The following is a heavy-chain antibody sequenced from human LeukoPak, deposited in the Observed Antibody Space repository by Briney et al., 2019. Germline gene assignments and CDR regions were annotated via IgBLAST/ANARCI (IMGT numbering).Heavy chain of an antibody. V-gene: IGHV1-46*01. D-gene: IGHD3-10*01. J-gene: IGHJ5*02. CDR2: INPSGGST. CDR3: ARDSGGVTMVRGVNWFDP. Sequence: GASVKVSCKASGYTFTSYYMHWVRQAPGQGLEWMGIINPSGGSTSYAQKFQGRVTMTRDMSTSTVYMELSSLRSEDTAVYYCARDSGGVTMVRGVNWFDPWGQGTLVTVSS. CDR1: GYTFTSYY.